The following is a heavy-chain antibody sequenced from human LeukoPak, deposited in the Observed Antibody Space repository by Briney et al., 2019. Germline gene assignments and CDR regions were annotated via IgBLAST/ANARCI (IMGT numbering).Heavy chain of an antibody. V-gene: IGHV3-23*01. CDR3: AKDLGRDGSEISDY. D-gene: IGHD5-24*01. CDR1: AFTFSSYA. CDR2: INISGGSA. Sequence: GGSLRLSCAASAFTFSSYAMSWVRQAPGKGLEWVSTINISGGSAYYADSVKGRFTISRDNSKNTLYLQMNNLRAEDTAVYYCAKDLGRDGSEISDYWGQGTLVTVSS. J-gene: IGHJ4*02.